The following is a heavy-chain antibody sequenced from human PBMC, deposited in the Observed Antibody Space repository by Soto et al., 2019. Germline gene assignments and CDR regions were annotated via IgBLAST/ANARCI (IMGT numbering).Heavy chain of an antibody. Sequence: SGPTLVNPIQTLTLTCTFSGFSLSTSGVGVGWIRQPPGKALEWLALIYWDDDKRYSPSLKSRLTITKDTSKNQVVLTMTNMDPVDTATYYCAHSLIGYYYDSSGSNWFDPWGQGTLVTVSS. CDR2: IYWDDDK. CDR3: AHSLIGYYYDSSGSNWFDP. V-gene: IGHV2-5*02. CDR1: GFSLSTSGVG. J-gene: IGHJ5*02. D-gene: IGHD3-22*01.